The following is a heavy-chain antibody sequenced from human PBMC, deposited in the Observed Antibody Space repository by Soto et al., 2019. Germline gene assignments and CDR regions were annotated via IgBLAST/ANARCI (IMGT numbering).Heavy chain of an antibody. J-gene: IGHJ4*02. D-gene: IGHD3-22*01. CDR2: IYHSGST. V-gene: IGHV4-30-2*01. Sequence: QLQLQESGSGLVKPSQTLSLTCAVSGGSISSGGYSWSWIRQLPGKGLEWIGYIYHSGSTYYNPSLKSRVTISVDMSKNQFSLKLSSVTAADTAVYYCARGGDSSCYYTHQFDYWGQGTLVTVSS. CDR3: ARGGDSSCYYTHQFDY. CDR1: GGSISSGGYS.